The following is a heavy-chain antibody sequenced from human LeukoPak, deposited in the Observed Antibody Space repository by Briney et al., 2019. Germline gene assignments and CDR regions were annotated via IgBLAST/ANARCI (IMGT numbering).Heavy chain of an antibody. V-gene: IGHV3-21*01. CDR3: ARSGSYNYNWFDH. CDR1: GFTFSSYS. CDR2: ISSSSSYI. Sequence: PGGSLRLSCAASGFTFSSYSMNWVRQAPGQGLEWVSCISSSSSYIYYADSVKGRFTISRDNAKNSLYLQMNSLRAEDTAVYYCARSGSYNYNWFDHWGQGTLVTVSS. D-gene: IGHD1-26*01. J-gene: IGHJ5*02.